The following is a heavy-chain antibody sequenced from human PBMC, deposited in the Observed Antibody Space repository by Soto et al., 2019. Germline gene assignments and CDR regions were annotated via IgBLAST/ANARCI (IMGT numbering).Heavy chain of an antibody. CDR3: ARDPYSSSWPSYYYYGMDV. J-gene: IGHJ6*02. Sequence: VASVKVSCKASGYTFTSYAMHWVRQAPGQRLEWMGWINAGNGNTKYSQKFQGRVTITRDTSASTAYMELSSLRSEDTAVYYCARDPYSSSWPSYYYYGMDVWGQGTTVTVS. CDR1: GYTFTSYA. V-gene: IGHV1-3*01. D-gene: IGHD6-13*01. CDR2: INAGNGNT.